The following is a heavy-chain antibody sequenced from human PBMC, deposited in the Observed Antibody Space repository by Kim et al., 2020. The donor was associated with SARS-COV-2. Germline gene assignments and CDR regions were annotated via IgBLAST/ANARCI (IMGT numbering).Heavy chain of an antibody. D-gene: IGHD3-10*01. Sequence: GGSLRLSCAASGFTFGDYAMHWVRQAPGKGLEWVSGISWNSGSIGYADSVKGRFTISRDNAKNSLYLQMNSLRAEDTALYYCAKEGATMVRGVIENWFDPWGQGTLVTVSS. CDR1: GFTFGDYA. J-gene: IGHJ5*02. CDR2: ISWNSGSI. V-gene: IGHV3-9*01. CDR3: AKEGATMVRGVIENWFDP.